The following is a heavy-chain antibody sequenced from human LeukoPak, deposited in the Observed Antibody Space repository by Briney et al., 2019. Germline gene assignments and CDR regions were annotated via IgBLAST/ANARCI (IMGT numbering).Heavy chain of an antibody. D-gene: IGHD3-22*01. Sequence: GGSLRLSCVASGFTFSTYGMTWVRQAPGQGLDWVSVIGASGVDTYYADSVKGRFIISRDNSKNTLYLHMSSLRAEDTAVYFCAKRPRDSSGYYLGAFDAWGQGTTVTVSS. CDR3: AKRPRDSSGYYLGAFDA. J-gene: IGHJ3*01. V-gene: IGHV3-23*01. CDR1: GFTFSTYG. CDR2: IGASGVDT.